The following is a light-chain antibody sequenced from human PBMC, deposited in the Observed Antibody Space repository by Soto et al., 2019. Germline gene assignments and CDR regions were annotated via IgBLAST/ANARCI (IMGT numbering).Light chain of an antibody. V-gene: IGLV2-14*02. CDR2: EDT. CDR3: SSYTNTNTLV. Sequence: QSALSQPASVSGSRGQSITISCTGTSSDVGNYNLVSWYQQYPGKAPKLMIFEDTKRPSGVSHRFSGSKSGNTASLTITGLQAEDAGDYYCSSYTNTNTLVFGGGTKVTVL. CDR1: SSDVGNYNL. J-gene: IGLJ3*02.